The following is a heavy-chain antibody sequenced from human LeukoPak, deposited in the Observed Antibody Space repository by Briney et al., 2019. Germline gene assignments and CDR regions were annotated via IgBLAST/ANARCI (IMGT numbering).Heavy chain of an antibody. Sequence: ASVKVSCKASGYTFTSHDTNWVRQAAGQGLEWVGYINPNSGNSVYAQNFQGRVTLTRNTSINTAYMELTSLRSEDTAVYYCARVPRESYSHRGQGTLVTVFS. CDR1: GYTFTSHD. D-gene: IGHD1-26*01. CDR2: INPNSGNS. CDR3: ARVPRESYSH. J-gene: IGHJ4*02. V-gene: IGHV1-8*01.